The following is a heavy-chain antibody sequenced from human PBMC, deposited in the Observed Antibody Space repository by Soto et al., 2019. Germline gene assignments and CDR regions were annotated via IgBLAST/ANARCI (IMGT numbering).Heavy chain of an antibody. CDR2: IWYDGSNK. J-gene: IGHJ6*02. Sequence: VGSLRLSCAASGFTFSSYGMHWVRQAPGKGLEWVAVIWYDGSNKYYADSVKGRFTISRDNSKNTPYLQMNSLRAEDTAVYYCATGGLSSSSGMDVWGQGTTVTVSS. CDR1: GFTFSSYG. CDR3: ATGGLSSSSGMDV. V-gene: IGHV3-33*01. D-gene: IGHD6-6*01.